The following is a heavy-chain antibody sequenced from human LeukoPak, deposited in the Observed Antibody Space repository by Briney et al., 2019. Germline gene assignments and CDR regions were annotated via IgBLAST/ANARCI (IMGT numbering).Heavy chain of an antibody. Sequence: SETLSLTCTVSGVSLANTFYYWNWLRQPVGKGLEWIGRIYTTGTTNYEPSLKGRVTISLDTARNQFSLTLSSVTAADTAVYYCARRQDGHDYWGQGTLVTVSS. J-gene: IGHJ4*02. CDR3: ARRQDGHDY. V-gene: IGHV4-61*02. CDR2: IYTTGTT. CDR1: GVSLANTFYY.